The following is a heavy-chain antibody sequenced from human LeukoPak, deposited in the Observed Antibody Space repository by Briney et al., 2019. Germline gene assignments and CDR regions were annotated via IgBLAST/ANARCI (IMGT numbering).Heavy chain of an antibody. J-gene: IGHJ4*02. D-gene: IGHD3-22*01. CDR1: GYTFTSYG. CDR3: ARVEGYYDSSGYYY. V-gene: IGHV1-18*01. Sequence: ASVKVSFTASGYTFTSYGISWVRQAPGQGLEWMGWISAYNGNTNYAQKLQGRVTMTTDTSTSTAYMELRSLRSDDTAVYYCARVEGYYDSSGYYYWGQGTLVTVSS. CDR2: ISAYNGNT.